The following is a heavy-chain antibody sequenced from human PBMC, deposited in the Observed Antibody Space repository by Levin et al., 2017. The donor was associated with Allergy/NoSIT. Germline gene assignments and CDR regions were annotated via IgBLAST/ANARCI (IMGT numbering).Heavy chain of an antibody. V-gene: IGHV4-39*01. J-gene: IGHJ6*03. CDR2: IYYSGST. Sequence: SETLSLTCTVSGGSISSSSYYWGWIRQPPGKGLEWIGSIYYSGSTYYNPSLKSRVTISVDTSKNQFSLKLSSVTAADTAVYYCARTSSSHYYYYYYMDGWGKGTTVTVSS. CDR1: GGSISSSSYY. CDR3: ARTSSSHYYYYYYMDG. D-gene: IGHD2-2*01.